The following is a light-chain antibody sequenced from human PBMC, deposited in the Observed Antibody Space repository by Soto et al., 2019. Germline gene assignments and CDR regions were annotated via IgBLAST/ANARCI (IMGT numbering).Light chain of an antibody. CDR3: SSYPSSRTIDVV. CDR1: SSEVGGYNY. CDR2: DVS. V-gene: IGLV2-14*01. Sequence: QSDLPQPASVSGSPGQSITISCTGTSSEVGGYNYVSWYQQHPGKAPKLMIYDVSNRPSGVSNRFSGPKSGNTSSLTISGLQAEDEDDYYCSSYPSSRTIDVVFGGGTTLTVL. J-gene: IGLJ2*01.